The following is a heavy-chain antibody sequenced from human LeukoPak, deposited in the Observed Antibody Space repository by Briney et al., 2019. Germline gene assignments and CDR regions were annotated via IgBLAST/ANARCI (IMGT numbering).Heavy chain of an antibody. CDR1: GGTFSSYA. J-gene: IGHJ3*02. CDR2: IIPIFGTA. V-gene: IGHV1-69*05. CDR3: ARGNSSSWYENDAFDI. Sequence: SVKVSCKASGGTFSSYAISWVRQAPGQGLEWVGRIIPIFGTANYAQKFQGRVTITTDESKSTAYMELSSLRSEDTAVYYCARGNSSSWYENDAFDIWGQGTMVTVSS. D-gene: IGHD6-13*01.